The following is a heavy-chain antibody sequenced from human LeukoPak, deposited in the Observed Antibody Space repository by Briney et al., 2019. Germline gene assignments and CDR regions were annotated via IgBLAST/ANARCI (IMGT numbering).Heavy chain of an antibody. J-gene: IGHJ4*02. CDR2: IRQDGSDK. D-gene: IGHD2-15*01. CDR3: ARHSRGSPIDD. Sequence: GGSLRLSCAASGFTFNSYWMSRVRQAPEKGPEWLANIRQDGSDKQYVDSVKGRFTISRDNAKNSLYLQMNSLSAEDTAVYYCARHSRGSPIDDWGQGTLVTVSS. CDR1: GFTFNSYW. V-gene: IGHV3-7*01.